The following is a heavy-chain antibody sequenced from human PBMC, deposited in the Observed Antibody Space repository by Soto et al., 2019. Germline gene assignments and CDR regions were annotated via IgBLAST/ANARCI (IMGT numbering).Heavy chain of an antibody. J-gene: IGHJ4*02. D-gene: IGHD6-13*01. CDR2: ISGSGGST. CDR1: GFTFSSYA. Sequence: PGGSLRLSCAASGFTFSSYAMSWVRQAPGKGLEWVSAISGSGGSTYYADSVKGRFTISRDNSKNTLYLQMNSLRAEDTAVYYCAKSPQARRQLVNYFDYWGQGTLVTVSS. CDR3: AKSPQARRQLVNYFDY. V-gene: IGHV3-23*01.